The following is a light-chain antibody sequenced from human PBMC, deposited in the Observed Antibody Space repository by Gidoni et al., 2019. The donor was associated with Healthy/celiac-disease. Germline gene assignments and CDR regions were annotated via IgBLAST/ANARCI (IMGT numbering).Light chain of an antibody. CDR3: QQYYSTPPT. V-gene: IGKV4-1*01. J-gene: IGKJ1*01. Sequence: DIVMTQSPDSLAVSLGERATINCKSSQSVLYSSNNTNYLAWYQQKPGQPPKLLIYWASTRESGVPGRFSGSGSGTDFTLTISSLPAEDVAVYYCQQYYSTPPTFGQGTKVEIK. CDR1: QSVLYSSNNTNY. CDR2: WAS.